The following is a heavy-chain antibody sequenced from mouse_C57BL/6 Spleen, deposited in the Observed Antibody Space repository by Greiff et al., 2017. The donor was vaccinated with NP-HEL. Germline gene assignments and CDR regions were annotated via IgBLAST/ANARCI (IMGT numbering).Heavy chain of an antibody. J-gene: IGHJ1*03. Sequence: EVQLQESGAELVRPGASVKLSCTASGFNIKDDYMHWVKQRPEQGLEWIGWIDPENGDTEYASKFQGKATITADTSSNTAYLQLSSLTSEDTAVYYCTCSPGRGDVWGTGTTVTVSS. CDR1: GFNIKDDY. CDR3: TCSPGRGDV. CDR2: IDPENGDT. V-gene: IGHV14-4*01. D-gene: IGHD1-1*01.